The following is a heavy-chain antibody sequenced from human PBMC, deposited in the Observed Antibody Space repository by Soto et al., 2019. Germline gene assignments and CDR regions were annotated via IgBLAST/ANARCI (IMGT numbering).Heavy chain of an antibody. V-gene: IGHV1-69*13. CDR2: IIPIFGTA. J-gene: IGHJ5*02. CDR3: ARRFLDSSGYYLADNWFDP. Sequence: ASVKVSCKASGGTSSSYAISWVRQAPGQGLEWMGGIIPIFGTANYAQKFQGRVTITADESTSTAYMELSSLRSEDTAVYYCARRFLDSSGYYLADNWFDPWGQGTLVTVSS. CDR1: GGTSSSYA. D-gene: IGHD3-22*01.